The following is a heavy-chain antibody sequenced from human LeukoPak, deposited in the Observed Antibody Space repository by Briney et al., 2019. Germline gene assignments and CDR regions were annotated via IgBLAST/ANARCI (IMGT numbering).Heavy chain of an antibody. Sequence: GGSLRLSCAASGFTFTTYWMHWVRQAPGKGLVWVSHINSDGSITSYADSVKGRFTISRDNAKNTPYLQMNSLRAEDTAVYYCARDAVDTANAVWGQGTTVTVSS. V-gene: IGHV3-74*01. CDR1: GFTFTTYW. CDR2: INSDGSIT. D-gene: IGHD5-18*01. J-gene: IGHJ6*02. CDR3: ARDAVDTANAV.